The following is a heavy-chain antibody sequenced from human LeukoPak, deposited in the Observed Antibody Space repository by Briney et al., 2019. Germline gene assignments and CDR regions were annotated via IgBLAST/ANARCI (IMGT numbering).Heavy chain of an antibody. J-gene: IGHJ5*02. CDR2: ISYDGSNK. V-gene: IGHV3-30*04. CDR3: ARDLDGSGGNWFDP. CDR1: GFTFSSYA. D-gene: IGHD3-10*01. Sequence: GGSLRLSCAASGFTFSSYAMHWVRQAPGKGLEWVAVISYDGSNKYYADSVKGRFTTSRDNSKNTLYLQMNSLRAEDTAVYYCARDLDGSGGNWFDPWGQGTLVTVSS.